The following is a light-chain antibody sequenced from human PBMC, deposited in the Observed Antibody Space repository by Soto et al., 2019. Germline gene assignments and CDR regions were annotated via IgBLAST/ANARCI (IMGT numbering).Light chain of an antibody. J-gene: IGKJ4*01. CDR1: QSLSSN. CDR2: GAS. CDR3: QQYENWPLT. V-gene: IGKV3-15*01. Sequence: EIVMTQSPATLSVSPGERATLSCRATQSLSSNLAWYQHKPGQAPRLLVYGASTRATGIPARFSGSESGTEFTLTISSLQSADFAVYYCQQYENWPLTFGGGTKVEIK.